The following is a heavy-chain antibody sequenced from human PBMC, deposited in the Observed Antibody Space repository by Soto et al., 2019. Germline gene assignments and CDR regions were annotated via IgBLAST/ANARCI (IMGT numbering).Heavy chain of an antibody. D-gene: IGHD1-26*01. CDR2: VYSTGGV. Sequence: QLQLHESGPGLLKPSETLSLTCNGSGDSIGRFYWIWIRQSAGKGLEWIGRVYSTGGVTYNPALKGRVTISLDRSNNHVSLEMNSVTAADTDVYFCARDLSGTGLDIWGRGTRVSVSS. CDR3: ARDLSGTGLDI. CDR1: GDSIGRFY. V-gene: IGHV4-4*07. J-gene: IGHJ6*02.